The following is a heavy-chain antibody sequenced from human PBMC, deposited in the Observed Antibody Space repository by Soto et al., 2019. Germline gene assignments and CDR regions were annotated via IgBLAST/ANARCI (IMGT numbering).Heavy chain of an antibody. CDR2: ISYDGSNK. D-gene: IGHD4-17*01. Sequence: LRLSCAASGFTFSSYGMHWVRQAPGKGLEWVAVISYDGSNKYYADSVKGRFTISRDNSKNTLYLQMNSLRAEDTAVYYCAKDLRDYGDLKGRYYYYYGMDVWGQGTTVTVSS. CDR3: AKDLRDYGDLKGRYYYYYGMDV. J-gene: IGHJ6*02. V-gene: IGHV3-30*18. CDR1: GFTFSSYG.